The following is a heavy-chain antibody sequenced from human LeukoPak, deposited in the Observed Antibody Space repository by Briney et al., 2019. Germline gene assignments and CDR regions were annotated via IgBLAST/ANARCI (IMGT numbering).Heavy chain of an antibody. J-gene: IGHJ4*02. CDR3: AKIPHPSYYFDY. D-gene: IGHD2-21*01. CDR1: GFTFTNYA. Sequence: QSGGSLRLSCAASGFTFTNYAMGWVRQAPGKGLEWVSAISGGGANTYYADSVRGRFTIFRDNSANTLYLQMNSLRAEDTAVYYCAKIPHPSYYFDYWGQGTLVTVSS. CDR2: ISGGGANT. V-gene: IGHV3-23*01.